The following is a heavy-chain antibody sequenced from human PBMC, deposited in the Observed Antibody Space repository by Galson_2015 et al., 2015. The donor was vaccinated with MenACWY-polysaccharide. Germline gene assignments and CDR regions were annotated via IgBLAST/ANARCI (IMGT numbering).Heavy chain of an antibody. D-gene: IGHD3-22*01. Sequence: SVKVSCKASGYTFTSYDINWVRQATGQGLEWMGWMNPNSGNTGYAQKFQGRVTMTRNTSISTAYIELSSLRSEDTAVYYCARGYYYDSSGYYYRGAFDIWGQGTMVTVSS. J-gene: IGHJ3*02. CDR2: MNPNSGNT. V-gene: IGHV1-8*01. CDR1: GYTFTSYD. CDR3: ARGYYYDSSGYYYRGAFDI.